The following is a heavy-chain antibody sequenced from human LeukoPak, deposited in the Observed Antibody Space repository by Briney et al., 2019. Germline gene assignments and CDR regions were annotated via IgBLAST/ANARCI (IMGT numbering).Heavy chain of an antibody. V-gene: IGHV3-30*03. D-gene: IGHD6-13*01. CDR3: ARGPRGYSSRGVDY. CDR1: GFTFSSYG. CDR2: ISYDGSNK. J-gene: IGHJ4*02. Sequence: PGGSLRLSCAASGFTFSSYGMHWVRQAPGKGLEWVAVISYDGSNKYYADSVKGRFTISRDNSKNTLYLQMNSLRAEDTAVYYCARGPRGYSSRGVDYWGQGTLVTVSS.